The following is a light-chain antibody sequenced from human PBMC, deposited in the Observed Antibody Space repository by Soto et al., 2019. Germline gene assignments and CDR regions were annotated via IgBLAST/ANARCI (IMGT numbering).Light chain of an antibody. CDR1: SSNIGAGYD. Sequence: QSVLTQPTSVSGAPGQRVTISCTGSSSNIGAGYDVHWYQQLPGTAPKLLIYKNSIRPSGVPDRFSGSKSGTSASLAITGLQAEDEADYYCQSYDSSHNYVFGTGTKVTVL. V-gene: IGLV1-40*01. J-gene: IGLJ1*01. CDR2: KNS. CDR3: QSYDSSHNYV.